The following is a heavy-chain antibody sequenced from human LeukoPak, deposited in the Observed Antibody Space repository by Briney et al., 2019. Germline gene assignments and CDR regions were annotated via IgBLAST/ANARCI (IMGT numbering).Heavy chain of an antibody. Sequence: SETLSLTCAVSGESVSSSNWWSWVRQPPGKGLEWIGEIYHSGTTNYNPSLKSRVTISIDTPRNQFSLRLTSVTAADTAVYYCANKVYCSATSCYHAGYWGQGTLVTVSS. D-gene: IGHD2-2*01. CDR3: ANKVYCSATSCYHAGY. CDR2: IYHSGTT. V-gene: IGHV4-4*02. CDR1: GESVSSSNW. J-gene: IGHJ4*02.